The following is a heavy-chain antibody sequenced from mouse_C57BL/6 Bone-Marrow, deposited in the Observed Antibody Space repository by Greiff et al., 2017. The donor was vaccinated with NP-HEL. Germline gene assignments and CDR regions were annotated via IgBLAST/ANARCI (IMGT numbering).Heavy chain of an antibody. D-gene: IGHD1-1*02. CDR2: ISDGGSYT. J-gene: IGHJ1*03. Sequence: EVKLVESGGGLVKPGGSLKLSCAASGFTFSSYAMSWVRQTPEKRLEWVATISDGGSYTYYPDNVKGRFTISRDNAKNNLYLQMSHLKSEDTAMYDCARAGSYGYFDVWGTGTTVTVSS. CDR1: GFTFSSYA. CDR3: ARAGSYGYFDV. V-gene: IGHV5-4*03.